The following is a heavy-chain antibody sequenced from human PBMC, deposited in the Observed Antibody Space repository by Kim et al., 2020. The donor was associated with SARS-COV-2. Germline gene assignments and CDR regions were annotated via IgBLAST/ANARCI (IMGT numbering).Heavy chain of an antibody. V-gene: IGHV3-48*03. CDR3: ARDPRYGYDILTGPTPLNYYYYGMDV. D-gene: IGHD3-9*01. Sequence: GGSLRLSCAASGFTFSSYEMNWVRQAPGKGLEWVSYISSSGSTIYYADSVKGRFTISRDNAKNSLYLQMNSLRAEDTAVYYCARDPRYGYDILTGPTPLNYYYYGMDVWGQGTTVTVSS. J-gene: IGHJ6*02. CDR2: ISSSGSTI. CDR1: GFTFSSYE.